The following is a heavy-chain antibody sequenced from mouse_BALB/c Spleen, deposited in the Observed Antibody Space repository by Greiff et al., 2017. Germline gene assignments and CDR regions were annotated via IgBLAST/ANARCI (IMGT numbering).Heavy chain of an antibody. CDR1: GYSITSDYA. D-gene: IGHD1-1*01. CDR2: ISYSGST. J-gene: IGHJ3*01. Sequence: EVMLVESGPGLVKPSQSLSLTCTVTGYSITSDYAWYWLRQLPGNKLEWMGYISYSGSTSYNPPLKSRIFITRDTSKNQFFLQLNYVTTEDTATYYCARALRPAWFAYWGQGTLVTVSA. V-gene: IGHV3-2*02. CDR3: ARALRPAWFAY.